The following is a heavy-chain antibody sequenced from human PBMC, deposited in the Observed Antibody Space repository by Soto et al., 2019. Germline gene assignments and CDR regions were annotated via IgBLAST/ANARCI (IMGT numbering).Heavy chain of an antibody. D-gene: IGHD5-18*01. J-gene: IGHJ3*01. CDR2: ISYDGNNK. Sequence: GGSLRLSCEASGFIFNDYGMHWVRQAPGKGLDWLAVISYDGNNKYYAKSVKGRFTISRDNSKNALFLHMDSLRPEDTAVYHCVKGYLDTAVVNSHGEFEFWAPGTMVTVSS. CDR3: VKGYLDTAVVNSHGEFEF. V-gene: IGHV3-30*18. CDR1: GFIFNDYG.